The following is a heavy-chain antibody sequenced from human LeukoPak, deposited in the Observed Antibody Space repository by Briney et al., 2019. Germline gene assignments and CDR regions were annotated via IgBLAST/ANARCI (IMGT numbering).Heavy chain of an antibody. V-gene: IGHV3-23*01. CDR2: ISPAGGTT. D-gene: IGHD4-23*01. CDR3: ARDLGIGDTAVTQDY. J-gene: IGHJ4*02. CDR1: GFTFSSEA. Sequence: GGSLRLSCAVSGFTFSSEAMGWVRQLPGGGLEWVSTISPAGGTTYYAESMKGRFTISRDNSKNTLYLQMNSLRAEDTAVYYCARDLGIGDTAVTQDYWGQGTLVTVSS.